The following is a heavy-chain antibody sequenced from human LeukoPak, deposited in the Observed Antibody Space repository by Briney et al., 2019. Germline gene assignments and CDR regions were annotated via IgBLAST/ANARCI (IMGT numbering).Heavy chain of an antibody. CDR2: INQDGSGK. Sequence: GGSLRLSCAASGFTFSSFWMSWVRQAPGKGLEWVANINQDGSGKYFVDSVKGRFTISRDNAKNSLYLQMNSLRAEDTAVYYCTRHYGDYDGTWAFGIWGQGTMVTVSS. CDR1: GFTFSSFW. J-gene: IGHJ3*02. CDR3: TRHYGDYDGTWAFGI. D-gene: IGHD4-17*01. V-gene: IGHV3-7*01.